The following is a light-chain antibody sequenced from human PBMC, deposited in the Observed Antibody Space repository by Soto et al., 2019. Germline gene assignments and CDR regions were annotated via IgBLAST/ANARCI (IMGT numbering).Light chain of an antibody. CDR2: GVS. J-gene: IGKJ2*01. CDR3: QQYGPSPMYT. V-gene: IGKV3-15*01. CDR1: QSVSST. Sequence: EIVMTQSPATLSVSPGESATLSCRASQSVSSTLAWYQQKPGQAPRLLIYGVSTRATGIPARFSGSGSGTDFTLTISGLQSEDFAVYYCQQYGPSPMYTFGQGTNLEIK.